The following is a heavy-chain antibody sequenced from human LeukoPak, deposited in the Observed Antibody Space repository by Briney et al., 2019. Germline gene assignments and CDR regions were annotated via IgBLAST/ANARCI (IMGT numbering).Heavy chain of an antibody. V-gene: IGHV1-18*04. Sequence: ASVKVSCKPSGYTFTTYGISWVRQAPGQGLEWMGWISGSNGNTKYAQKVQGRVTITTDTSTTTAYMEVRSLRSDDTAVYYCARDRDRMVQGVTALFDYWGQGTLVTVSS. J-gene: IGHJ4*02. CDR2: ISGSNGNT. D-gene: IGHD3-10*01. CDR1: GYTFTTYG. CDR3: ARDRDRMVQGVTALFDY.